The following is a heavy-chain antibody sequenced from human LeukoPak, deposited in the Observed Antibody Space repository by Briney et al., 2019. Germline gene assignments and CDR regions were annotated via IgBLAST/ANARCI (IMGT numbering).Heavy chain of an antibody. CDR1: GFTFSSYW. Sequence: GGSLRLSCAASGFTFSSYWMNWVRQAPGKGLEWVAVISYDGSAKYYADSVKGRFTISRDNSKNTLYLQMNSLKPEDTAVYYCATSPMDGYNLLDYWGQGTLVTVSS. V-gene: IGHV3-30*03. CDR2: ISYDGSAK. D-gene: IGHD5-24*01. CDR3: ATSPMDGYNLLDY. J-gene: IGHJ4*02.